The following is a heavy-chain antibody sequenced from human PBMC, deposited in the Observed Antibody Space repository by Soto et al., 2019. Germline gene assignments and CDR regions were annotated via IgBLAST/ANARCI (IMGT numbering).Heavy chain of an antibody. CDR1: GFTFSSYA. D-gene: IGHD3-16*01. J-gene: IGHJ3*02. Sequence: GGSLRLSCAASGFTFSSYAMHWVRQAPGKGLEWVAVISYDGSNKYYADSVKGRFTISRDNSKNTLYLQMNSLRAEDTAVYDCARTQTGDGVMGEAFDIWGQGTMVTVSS. V-gene: IGHV3-30*04. CDR3: ARTQTGDGVMGEAFDI. CDR2: ISYDGSNK.